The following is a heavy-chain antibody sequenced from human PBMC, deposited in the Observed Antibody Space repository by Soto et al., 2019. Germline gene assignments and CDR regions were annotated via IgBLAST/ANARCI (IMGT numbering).Heavy chain of an antibody. Sequence: SETLSLTCTVSGGSIKSYYWSWIRQPPGKGLEWIGSTYYSGSSNSGPSLKSRVTMSVDTSKNQFSLKLSAVIAADTAMYYCGRYSYGSDYYFDYWGQGTLVTVS. CDR2: TYYSGSS. V-gene: IGHV4-59*01. CDR3: GRYSYGSDYYFDY. CDR1: GGSIKSYY. D-gene: IGHD3-10*01. J-gene: IGHJ4*02.